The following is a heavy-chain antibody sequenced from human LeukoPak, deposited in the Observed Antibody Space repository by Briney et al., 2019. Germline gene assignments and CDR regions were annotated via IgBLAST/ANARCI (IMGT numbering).Heavy chain of an antibody. CDR2: ISYDGSDK. D-gene: IGHD6-19*01. J-gene: IGHJ4*02. CDR3: AKDRSWLRYFDY. V-gene: IGHV3-30*18. Sequence: GGSLRLSCAASGFTFSSYGMHWVRQAPGKGLEWVAVISYDGSDKYYADSVKGRFTISRDNSKNTLYLQMNSLRAEDTAVYYCAKDRSWLRYFDYWGQGTLVTVSS. CDR1: GFTFSSYG.